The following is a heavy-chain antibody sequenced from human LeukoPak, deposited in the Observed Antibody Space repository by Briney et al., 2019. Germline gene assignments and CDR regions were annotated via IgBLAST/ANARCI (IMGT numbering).Heavy chain of an antibody. J-gene: IGHJ4*02. Sequence: GRSLRLSCAASGFTFDDYAMHWVRQARGKGLEWVSGISWNSGSIGYADSVKGRFTISRDNAKNSLYLQMNSLRAEDTALYYCAKDISAVAGSFDYWGQGTLVTVSS. V-gene: IGHV3-9*01. CDR2: ISWNSGSI. CDR3: AKDISAVAGSFDY. CDR1: GFTFDDYA. D-gene: IGHD6-19*01.